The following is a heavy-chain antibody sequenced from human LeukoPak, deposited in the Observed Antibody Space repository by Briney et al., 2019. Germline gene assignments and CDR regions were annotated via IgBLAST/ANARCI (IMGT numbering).Heavy chain of an antibody. Sequence: PGGSLRLSCAASGFTFSSYWMSWVRQAPGKGLEWVANIKQDGSEKYYVDSVKGRFTISRDNAKNSLYLQMNSLRAEDTAVYYCAKTTYYYDSSGYYNDAFDIWGQGTMATVSS. CDR1: GFTFSSYW. J-gene: IGHJ3*02. D-gene: IGHD3-22*01. CDR3: AKTTYYYDSSGYYNDAFDI. V-gene: IGHV3-7*01. CDR2: IKQDGSEK.